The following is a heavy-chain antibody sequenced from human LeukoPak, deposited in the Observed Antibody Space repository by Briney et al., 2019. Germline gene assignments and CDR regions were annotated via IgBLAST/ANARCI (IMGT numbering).Heavy chain of an antibody. CDR1: GGTFSSYA. Sequence: ASVKVSCKASGGTFSSYAISWVRQAPGQGLEWMGRIIPIFGTANYAQKFQGRVTITTDESTSTAYMELSSLRSEDTAVYYCARDPEYYYDSSGYFGYFDYWGQGTLVTASS. CDR3: ARDPEYYYDSSGYFGYFDY. J-gene: IGHJ4*02. V-gene: IGHV1-69*05. CDR2: IIPIFGTA. D-gene: IGHD3-22*01.